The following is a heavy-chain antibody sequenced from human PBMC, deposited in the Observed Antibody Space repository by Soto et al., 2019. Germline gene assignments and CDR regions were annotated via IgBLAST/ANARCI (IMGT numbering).Heavy chain of an antibody. V-gene: IGHV3-33*01. CDR1: GFTFSSYG. CDR3: ARDGYCSGGSCYSVPVFDS. Sequence: QVQLVESGGGVVQPGRSLRLSCAASGFTFSSYGMHWVRQAPGKGLEWVAVIWSDGSNKYYADSVKGRFTISRDNSKNTLYLQMNSLRAEDTAVYYCARDGYCSGGSCYSVPVFDSWGQGTLVTVSS. J-gene: IGHJ4*02. CDR2: IWSDGSNK. D-gene: IGHD2-15*01.